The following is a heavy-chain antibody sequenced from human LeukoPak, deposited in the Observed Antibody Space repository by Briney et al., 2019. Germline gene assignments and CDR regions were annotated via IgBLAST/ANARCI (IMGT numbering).Heavy chain of an antibody. V-gene: IGHV3-23*01. CDR2: ISGSGGST. CDR1: GFTFSSYA. D-gene: IGHD6-13*01. CDR3: ATLLSRYSSSSALDAFDI. J-gene: IGHJ3*02. Sequence: GGSLRLSCAASGFTFSSYAMSWVRQAPGKGLEWVSAISGSGGSTYYADSVKGRFTISRDNSKNTLYLQMNSLRAEDTAVYYCATLLSRYSSSSALDAFDIWGQGTMVTVSS.